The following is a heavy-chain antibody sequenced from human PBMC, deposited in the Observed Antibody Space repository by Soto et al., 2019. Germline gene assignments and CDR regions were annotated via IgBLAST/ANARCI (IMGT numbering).Heavy chain of an antibody. V-gene: IGHV5-51*01. D-gene: IGHD3-10*01. CDR2: IYPGDSDT. CDR3: ARHYYGSGSPTYYYYGMDV. J-gene: IGHJ6*02. CDR1: GYSFTSYW. Sequence: PGESLKISCKGSGYSFTSYWIGWVRQMPGKGLEWMGIIYPGDSDTRYSPSFQGQVTISADKSISTAYLQWSSLKASDTAMYYCARHYYGSGSPTYYYYGMDVWGQGTTVTV.